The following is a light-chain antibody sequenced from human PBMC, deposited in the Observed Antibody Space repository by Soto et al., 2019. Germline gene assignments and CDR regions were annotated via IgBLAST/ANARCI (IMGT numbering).Light chain of an antibody. CDR1: QRVNSNY. CDR3: EQYTASSGIFT. Sequence: VLTQFPGTLSLSPGERATLSCRASQRVNSNYFAWYQQKPGQAPRLRVFGASTRATGIPDRFSGSGSGTDFILPLSRVAPEDFAVYSCEQYTASSGIFTFGPGTRVDIK. J-gene: IGKJ3*01. V-gene: IGKV3-20*01. CDR2: GAS.